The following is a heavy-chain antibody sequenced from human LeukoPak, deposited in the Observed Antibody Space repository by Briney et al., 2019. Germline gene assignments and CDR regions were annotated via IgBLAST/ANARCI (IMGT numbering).Heavy chain of an antibody. D-gene: IGHD6-19*01. CDR1: GGSISSGGYY. Sequence: SETLSLTCTVSGGSISSGGYYWSWIRQPPGKGLEWIGYIYHSGSTYYNPSLKSRVTISVDTSKNQFSLKLSSVTAADTAVYYCARDMGWYDSWYFDLWGRGTLVTVSS. CDR2: IYHSGST. CDR3: ARDMGWYDSWYFDL. V-gene: IGHV4-30-2*01. J-gene: IGHJ2*01.